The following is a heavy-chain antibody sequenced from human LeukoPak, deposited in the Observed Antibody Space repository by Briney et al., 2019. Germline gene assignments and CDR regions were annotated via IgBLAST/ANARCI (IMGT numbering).Heavy chain of an antibody. CDR1: GYTFSNYW. V-gene: IGHV5-51*01. Sequence: GESLKISRKASGYTFSNYWGGWVRQMPGKGLAWTGIIYPGDSHTRYSPSFEGQVLISADKSISTVYLHWGSLKASDTAMYFCARRGSLTSDAVDIWGQGTLVSVS. D-gene: IGHD1-14*01. J-gene: IGHJ3*02. CDR3: ARRGSLTSDAVDI. CDR2: IYPGDSHT.